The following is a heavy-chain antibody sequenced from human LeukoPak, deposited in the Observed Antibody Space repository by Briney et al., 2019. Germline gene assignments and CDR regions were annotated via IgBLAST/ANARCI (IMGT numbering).Heavy chain of an antibody. V-gene: IGHV1-2*02. D-gene: IGHD1-26*01. CDR1: GYTFTGYH. CDR3: ATGIRVRWELPLDY. J-gene: IGHJ4*02. CDR2: INPYSGGT. Sequence: ASVKVSCKASGYTFTGYHIHWVRQAPGQGLEWMGWINPYSGGTNYAQKFQGRVTMAEDTSTDTAYMELSSLRSEDTAVYYCATGIRVRWELPLDYWGQGTLVTVSS.